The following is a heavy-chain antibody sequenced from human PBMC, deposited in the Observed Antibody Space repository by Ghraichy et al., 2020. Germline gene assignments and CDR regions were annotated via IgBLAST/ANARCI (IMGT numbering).Heavy chain of an antibody. CDR2: IWYDGSNK. V-gene: IGHV3-33*06. CDR1: GFTFSSYG. Sequence: GGSLRLSCAASGFTFSSYGMHWVRQAPGKGLEWVAVIWYDGSNKYYADSVKGRFTISRDNSKNTLYLQMNSLRAEDTAVYYCAKIAAAGHFDYWGQGTLVTVSS. CDR3: AKIAAAGHFDY. J-gene: IGHJ4*02. D-gene: IGHD6-13*01.